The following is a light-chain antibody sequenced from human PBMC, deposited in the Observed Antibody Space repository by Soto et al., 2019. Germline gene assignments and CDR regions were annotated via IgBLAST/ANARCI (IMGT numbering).Light chain of an antibody. Sequence: EIVLTQSPATVSVSPGESATLSCRASQSVRNYLAWYQQKPGQAPRLLIFDASNRATGIPSRFSGSGSGTYFTLTISSLEPEDFAVCYCQQRSNSPPWTFGPGTRVDL. CDR2: DAS. J-gene: IGKJ3*01. V-gene: IGKV3-11*01. CDR1: QSVRNY. CDR3: QQRSNSPPWT.